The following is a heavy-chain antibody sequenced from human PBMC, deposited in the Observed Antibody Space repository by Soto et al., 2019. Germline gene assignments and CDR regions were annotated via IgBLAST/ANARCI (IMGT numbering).Heavy chain of an antibody. CDR1: GYTFTSYY. CDR3: ARERGYCSGGSCSEPFDY. V-gene: IGHV1-46*03. CDR2: INPSGGST. D-gene: IGHD2-15*01. Sequence: ASVKVSCKASGYTFTSYYMHWVRQAPGQGLEWMGIINPSGGSTSYAQKFQGRVTMTRDTSTSTVYMELSSLRSEDTAVYYCARERGYCSGGSCSEPFDYWGQGTLVTVSS. J-gene: IGHJ4*02.